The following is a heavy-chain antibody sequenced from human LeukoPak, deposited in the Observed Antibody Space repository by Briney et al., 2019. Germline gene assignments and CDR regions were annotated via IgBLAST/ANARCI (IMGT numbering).Heavy chain of an antibody. CDR3: ARQTGSGLFILP. CDR2: VYYSGNT. J-gene: IGHJ4*02. Sequence: SETLSLTCTVSGVSISSSNSYWGWIRQPPGKGLEWIGSVYYSGNTYYNASLKSQVSISIDTSKNQFSLKLTSVTAAGTAVYYCARQTGSGLFILPGGQGTLVTVSS. CDR1: GVSISSSNSY. D-gene: IGHD3/OR15-3a*01. V-gene: IGHV4-39*01.